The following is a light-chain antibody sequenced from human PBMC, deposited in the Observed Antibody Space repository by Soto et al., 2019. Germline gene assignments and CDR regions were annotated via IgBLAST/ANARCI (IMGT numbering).Light chain of an antibody. Sequence: DIRMTQKPSTLSAYVKDRVTSTCRASQSINKWLAWYQQKPGKAPNLLISKASSLEYGVPSRFSGSGPGTEFTLTIRSLQSDEFAPYYCQQHRSSSWTFGQGTKVDIK. CDR1: QSINKW. J-gene: IGKJ1*01. V-gene: IGKV1-5*03. CDR2: KAS. CDR3: QQHRSSSWT.